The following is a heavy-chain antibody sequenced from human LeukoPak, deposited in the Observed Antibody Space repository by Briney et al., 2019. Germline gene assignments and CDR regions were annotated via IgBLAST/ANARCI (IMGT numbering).Heavy chain of an antibody. D-gene: IGHD6-13*01. CDR1: GGSFSGYY. V-gene: IGHV4-34*01. Sequence: SETLSLTCAVYGGSFSGYYWSWIRQPPGKGLEWIGEINHSGSTNYNPSLKSRVTISVDTSKNQFSLKLSSVTAADTAVYHCATLMYSSSWKWFDPWGQGTLVTVSS. CDR3: ATLMYSSSWKWFDP. CDR2: INHSGST. J-gene: IGHJ5*02.